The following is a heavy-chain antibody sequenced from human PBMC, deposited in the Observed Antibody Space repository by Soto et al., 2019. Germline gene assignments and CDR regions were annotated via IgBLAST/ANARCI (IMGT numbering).Heavy chain of an antibody. J-gene: IGHJ4*02. V-gene: IGHV3-33*01. D-gene: IGHD3-22*01. Sequence: QVQLVESGGGVVQPGRSLRLSCAASGFTFSSYGMHWVRQAPGKGLEWVAVIWYDGSNKYYADSVKGRFTISRDNSKNTLYLQMNSPRAEDTAVYYCARDLRDYYYDSSGYYYYFDYWGQGTLVTVSS. CDR3: ARDLRDYYYDSSGYYYYFDY. CDR2: IWYDGSNK. CDR1: GFTFSSYG.